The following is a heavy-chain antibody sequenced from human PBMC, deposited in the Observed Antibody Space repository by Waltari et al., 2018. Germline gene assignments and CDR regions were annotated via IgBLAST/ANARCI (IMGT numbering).Heavy chain of an antibody. CDR2: IFHRGST. CDR1: AYSITSSFY. Sequence: QVQLQESGPGLVKPSETLSLTCAVSAYSITSSFYWGWIRQPPGKGLEWIGNIFHRGSTYYNQAIKSRVTISIDTSKNQFSLKLSSVTAADTAVYYCARVSGTFDYWGQGTLVSVSS. V-gene: IGHV4-38-2*01. D-gene: IGHD3-10*01. CDR3: ARVSGTFDY. J-gene: IGHJ4*02.